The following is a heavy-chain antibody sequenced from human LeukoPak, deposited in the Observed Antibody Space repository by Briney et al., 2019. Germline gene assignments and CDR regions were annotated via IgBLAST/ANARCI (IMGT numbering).Heavy chain of an antibody. Sequence: SETLSLTCTVSGGSISSSSYYWGWIRQPPGKGLEWIGSIYYSGSTYYNPSLKSRVTISVDTSKNQFSLKLSSVTAADTAVYYCVRRLRFLEWLSDHPIYWGQGTLVTVSS. CDR3: VRRLRFLEWLSDHPIY. CDR1: GGSISSSSYY. CDR2: IYYSGST. D-gene: IGHD3-3*01. J-gene: IGHJ4*02. V-gene: IGHV4-39*01.